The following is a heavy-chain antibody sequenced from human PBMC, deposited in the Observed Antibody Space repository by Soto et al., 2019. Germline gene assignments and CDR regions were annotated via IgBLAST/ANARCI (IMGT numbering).Heavy chain of an antibody. Sequence: QVQLQQWGAGLLKPSETLSLTCAVYGGSFSGYYWSWIRQPPGKGLEWIGEINHSGSTNYNPSLKSRVTISVDTSKNQFSLKLSSVTAADKAVYYCARGSTGAGLDVWGKGTTVTVSS. CDR3: ARGSTGAGLDV. CDR2: INHSGST. D-gene: IGHD1-1*01. CDR1: GGSFSGYY. J-gene: IGHJ6*04. V-gene: IGHV4-34*01.